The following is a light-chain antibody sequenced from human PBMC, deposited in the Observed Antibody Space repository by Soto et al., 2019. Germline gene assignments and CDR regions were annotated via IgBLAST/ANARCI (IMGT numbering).Light chain of an antibody. CDR2: GAS. CDR3: QQYGSSGYT. J-gene: IGKJ2*01. CDR1: QSVSSSY. V-gene: IGKV3-20*01. Sequence: EIVLTQSPGTLSLSPGERATLSCRASQSVSSSYLAWYQQKPGQAPRLLIYGASSRATGIPDRFSGSGSGTDFTLTISRLEPEDFSVYYCQQYGSSGYTCGRGIKLEIK.